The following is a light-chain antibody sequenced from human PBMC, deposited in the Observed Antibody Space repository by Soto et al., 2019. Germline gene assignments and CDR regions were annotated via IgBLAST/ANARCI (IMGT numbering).Light chain of an antibody. CDR2: SAS. CDR1: QGVSRK. J-gene: IGKJ2*01. CDR3: QQYDNWPPYT. V-gene: IGKV3-15*01. Sequence: DIVMTQSPATLSVAPGERVTFSCRASQGVSRKLAWYQHKPGQAPRLLIYSASIRATGIPARFSGSGSGTEFTLTISSLQSEDVAVYYCQQYDNWPPYTFGQGTKVDI.